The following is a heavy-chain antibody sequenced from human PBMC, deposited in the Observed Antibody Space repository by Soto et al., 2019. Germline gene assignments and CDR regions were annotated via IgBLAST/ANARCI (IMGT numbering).Heavy chain of an antibody. J-gene: IGHJ6*02. Sequence: GGSLRLSCAASGFTFSSYSMNWVRQAPGRGLEWVSYISSSSSTIYYADSVKGRFTISRDNAKNSLYLQMNSLRDEDTAVYYCARAPPPRYYYYGMDVWGQGTTVTVSS. V-gene: IGHV3-48*02. CDR2: ISSSSSTI. CDR3: ARAPPPRYYYYGMDV. CDR1: GFTFSSYS.